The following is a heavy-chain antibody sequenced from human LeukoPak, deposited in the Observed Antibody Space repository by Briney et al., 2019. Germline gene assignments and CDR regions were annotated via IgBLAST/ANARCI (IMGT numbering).Heavy chain of an antibody. V-gene: IGHV1-8*03. CDR1: GYTFTSYD. D-gene: IGHD2-8*01. CDR3: ARSGMVYANCYMDV. J-gene: IGHJ6*03. CDR2: MNPNSGNT. Sequence: ASVKVSCKASGYTFTSYDINWVRQATGQGLEWMGWMNPNSGNTGYAQKFQGRVTITRNTSKSTAYMQLSSLRSEDTAVYYCARSGMVYANCYMDVWGKGTTVTVSS.